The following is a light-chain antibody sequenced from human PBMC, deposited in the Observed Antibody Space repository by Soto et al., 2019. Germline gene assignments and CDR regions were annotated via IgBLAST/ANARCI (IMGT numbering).Light chain of an antibody. V-gene: IGLV2-11*01. Sequence: QSVLTKPRSLSGSPGQSVTISCTGTSSDVGGYNYVSWYQQHPGKAPKLMIYDVSKRPSGVPDRFSGSKSGNTASLTISGLQAEDEADYYCCSYAGSDTLVFGGGTKLTVL. CDR3: CSYAGSDTLV. CDR2: DVS. J-gene: IGLJ2*01. CDR1: SSDVGGYNY.